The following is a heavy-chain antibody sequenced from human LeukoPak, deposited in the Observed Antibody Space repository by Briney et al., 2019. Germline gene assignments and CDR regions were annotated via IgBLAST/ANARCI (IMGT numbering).Heavy chain of an antibody. Sequence: SETLSLTCAVSGYSISSGYYWGWIRQPPGKGLGWIGSIYHSGSTYYNPSIKSRVTISVDPSKNQFSLKLSSVTAADTAVYYCARVEMAQKNCFDYWGQGTLVTVSS. CDR1: GYSISSGYY. CDR3: ARVEMAQKNCFDY. CDR2: IYHSGST. V-gene: IGHV4-38-2*01. D-gene: IGHD5-24*01. J-gene: IGHJ4*02.